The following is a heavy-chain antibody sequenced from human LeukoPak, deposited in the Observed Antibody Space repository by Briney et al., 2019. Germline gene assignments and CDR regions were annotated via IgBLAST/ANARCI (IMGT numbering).Heavy chain of an antibody. D-gene: IGHD2-2*01. Sequence: PGGSLRLSCAASGFTFSSYAMHWVRQAPGKGLEWVAVISYDGSNKYYADSVKGRFTISRDNSKNTLYLQMNSLRAEDTAVYYCARVVPAARGYWQYFDLWGRGALVTVSS. CDR3: ARVVPAARGYWQYFDL. J-gene: IGHJ2*01. CDR1: GFTFSSYA. CDR2: ISYDGSNK. V-gene: IGHV3-30-3*01.